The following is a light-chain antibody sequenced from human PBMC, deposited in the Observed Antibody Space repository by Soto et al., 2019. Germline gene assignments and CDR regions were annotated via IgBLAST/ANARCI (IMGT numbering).Light chain of an antibody. CDR1: QSVSSW. Sequence: DIQMTQSPSTLSASVGDRVTITCRASQSVSSWLAWYQQKPGKAPKFLIYDASSLESGVPSRFSGSGSGTEFSLTVSSLQPDDFATYYCQQYDSYPRTFGQGTKVYI. J-gene: IGKJ1*01. V-gene: IGKV1-5*01. CDR2: DAS. CDR3: QQYDSYPRT.